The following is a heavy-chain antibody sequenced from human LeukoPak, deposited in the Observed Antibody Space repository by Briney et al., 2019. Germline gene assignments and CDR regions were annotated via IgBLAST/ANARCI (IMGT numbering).Heavy chain of an antibody. J-gene: IGHJ4*02. CDR3: ARLYYGILTGYSYCFDY. D-gene: IGHD3-9*01. Sequence: SVKVSCKASGGTFSSYAISWVRQAPGQGLEWMGGIIPIFGTANYAQKFQGRVTITADESTSTAYMELSSLRSEDTAVYYCARLYYGILTGYSYCFDYWGQGTLVTVSS. V-gene: IGHV1-69*13. CDR1: GGTFSSYA. CDR2: IIPIFGTA.